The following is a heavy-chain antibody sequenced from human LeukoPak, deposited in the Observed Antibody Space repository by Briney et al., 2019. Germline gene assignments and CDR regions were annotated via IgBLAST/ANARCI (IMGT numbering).Heavy chain of an antibody. J-gene: IGHJ3*02. CDR2: IKQDGSEK. Sequence: TGGSLRLSCAASGFTFGTYWMSWVRQAPRKGLEWVASIKQDGSEKYYVDSVKGRFTISRDNAKNSLYLQMNSLRAEDTAVYYCARVRPGVSRPCDTWGQGTMVTVS. CDR1: GFTFGTYW. CDR3: ARVRPGVSRPCDT. V-gene: IGHV3-7*01. D-gene: IGHD2-8*01.